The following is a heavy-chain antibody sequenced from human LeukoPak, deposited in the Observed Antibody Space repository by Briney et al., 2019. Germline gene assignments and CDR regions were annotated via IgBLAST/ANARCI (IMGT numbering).Heavy chain of an antibody. V-gene: IGHV1-3*01. CDR2: INAGNGNT. CDR3: ARKWFGESPFDP. Sequence: ASVKVSCKVSGYTFTSYAMHWVRQAPGQRLEWMGWINAGNGNTKYSQKFQGRVTITRDTSASTAYMELSSLRSEDTAVYYCARKWFGESPFDPWGQGTLVTVSS. CDR1: GYTFTSYA. D-gene: IGHD3-10*01. J-gene: IGHJ5*02.